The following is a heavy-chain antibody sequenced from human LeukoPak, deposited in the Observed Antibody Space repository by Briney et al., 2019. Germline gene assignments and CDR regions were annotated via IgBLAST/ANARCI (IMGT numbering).Heavy chain of an antibody. D-gene: IGHD5-12*01. J-gene: IGHJ4*02. CDR1: EFTFDDYA. V-gene: IGHV3-9*01. CDR3: AINGGGDSGYGNFDY. Sequence: GRSLRLSCAASEFTFDDYAMHWVRQAPGKGLEWVSGINWNSDSIGYADSVKGRFTTSRDNAKNSLYLQMNSLRAEDTAFYYCAINGGGDSGYGNFDYWGQGTLVTVSS. CDR2: INWNSDSI.